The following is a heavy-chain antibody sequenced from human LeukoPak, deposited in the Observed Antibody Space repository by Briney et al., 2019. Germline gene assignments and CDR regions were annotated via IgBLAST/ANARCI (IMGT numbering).Heavy chain of an antibody. Sequence: SETLSLTCTVSGGSISSYYWRWIRQPAGKGLEWIGRIYTSGSTNYNPSLRSRVTMSVDTSKNQFSLKLSSVTAADTAVYYCAALRNGVRLPVDYWGQGTLVTVSS. D-gene: IGHD2-8*01. CDR1: GGSISSYY. CDR2: IYTSGST. V-gene: IGHV4-4*07. CDR3: AALRNGVRLPVDY. J-gene: IGHJ4*02.